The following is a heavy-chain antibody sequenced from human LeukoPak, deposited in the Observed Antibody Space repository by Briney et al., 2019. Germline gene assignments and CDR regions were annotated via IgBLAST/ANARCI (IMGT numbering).Heavy chain of an antibody. J-gene: IGHJ6*02. CDR1: GGSFSGYY. Sequence: LETLSLTCAVYGGSFSGYYWSWIRQPPGKGLEWIGEINHSGSTNYNPSLKSRVTISVDTSKNQFSLKLSSVTAADTAVYYCARGRQYYDILTGYHYYYYYGMDVWGQGTTVTVSS. V-gene: IGHV4-34*01. CDR3: ARGRQYYDILTGYHYYYYYGMDV. D-gene: IGHD3-9*01. CDR2: INHSGST.